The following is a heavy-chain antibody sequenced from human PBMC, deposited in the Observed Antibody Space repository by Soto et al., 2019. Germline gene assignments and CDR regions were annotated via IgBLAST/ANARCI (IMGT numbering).Heavy chain of an antibody. D-gene: IGHD1-26*01. V-gene: IGHV1-69*13. J-gene: IGHJ5*02. CDR2: IIPIFGTA. CDR1: GGTFSSYA. CDR3: AREIKMYRRPPKSFD. Sequence: SVNGSCKASGGTFSSYAMILVLHSPLQGLEWMGWIIPIFGTANYAQKFQGRVTITADESTSTAYMDLSSLRSEDTAVYYCAREIKMYRRPPKSFD.